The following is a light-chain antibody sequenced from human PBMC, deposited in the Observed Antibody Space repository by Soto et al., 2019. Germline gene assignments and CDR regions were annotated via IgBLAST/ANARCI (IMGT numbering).Light chain of an antibody. V-gene: IGLV2-11*01. CDR3: CSYTGSYSHV. J-gene: IGLJ1*01. CDR1: SSDVGGYSY. CDR2: DVT. Sequence: QSVLTQPHSVSGSPGQSVTISCTGTSSDVGGYSYVSWYQQHPGKAPELIIYDVTERPSGVPDRFSGSKSGNTASLTISGLQAEDEADYYCCSYTGSYSHVFGLGTEVTDL.